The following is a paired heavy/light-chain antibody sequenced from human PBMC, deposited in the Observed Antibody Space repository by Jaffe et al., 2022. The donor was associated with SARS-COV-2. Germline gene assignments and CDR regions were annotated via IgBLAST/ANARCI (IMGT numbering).Heavy chain of an antibody. Sequence: QLQLLESGPGLLKSSETLSLTCSVFGGSVITDYYYWGWIRQPPGKGLEWIGSIYYGGNTYYNPSLKSRVTISVDTSKDQFSLRLSSVTAADTAVYYCARVESRYYYYGMDVWGQGTTVTVSS. J-gene: IGHJ6*02. CDR1: GGSVITDYYY. V-gene: IGHV4-39*01. CDR3: ARVESRYYYYGMDV. D-gene: IGHD6-6*01. CDR2: IYYGGNT.
Light chain of an antibody. Sequence: QSALTQPPSASGSPGQSVTISCTGTSSDVGAYNYVSWYQQHPGKAPKLIIYEVTKRPSGVPGRFSGSKSGNTASLTVSGLQAEDEADYYCSSYGGSNNWVFGGGTKLTVL. CDR3: SSYGGSNNWV. V-gene: IGLV2-8*01. CDR2: EVT. J-gene: IGLJ2*01. CDR1: SSDVGAYNY.